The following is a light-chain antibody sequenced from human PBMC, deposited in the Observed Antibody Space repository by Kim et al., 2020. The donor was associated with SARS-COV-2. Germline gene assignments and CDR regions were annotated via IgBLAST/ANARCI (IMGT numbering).Light chain of an antibody. J-gene: IGLJ3*02. CDR2: EDN. Sequence: GKPVTISCTGNRGSIASNYVQWYQQRPGSVPTIVIYEDNRRPSGVPDRFSGSIDSSSNSASLTISGLKTEDEADYYCQSYDGSIILFGGGTQLTVL. V-gene: IGLV6-57*02. CDR1: RGSIASNY. CDR3: QSYDGSIIL.